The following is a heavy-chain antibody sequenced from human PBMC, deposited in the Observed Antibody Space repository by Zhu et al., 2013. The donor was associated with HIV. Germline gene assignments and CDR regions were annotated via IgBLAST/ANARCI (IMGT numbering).Heavy chain of an antibody. D-gene: IGHD2-2*01. Sequence: QVQLVQSGAEVKKPGASVKVSCKTSGYTFTSYGISWVRQAPGQGLEWMGRISAYNGNTNYAQKLQGRVTMTTDTSTSTAYIELRSLRSDDTAVYYCARGGPRGYCSSISCQNWFDPWGQGTLVTVSS. CDR2: ISAYNGNT. CDR3: ARGGPRGYCSSISCQNWFDP. V-gene: IGHV1-18*01. J-gene: IGHJ5*02. CDR1: GYTFTSYG.